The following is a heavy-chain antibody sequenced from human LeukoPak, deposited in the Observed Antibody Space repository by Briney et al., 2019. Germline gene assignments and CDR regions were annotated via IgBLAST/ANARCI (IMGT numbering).Heavy chain of an antibody. J-gene: IGHJ6*03. D-gene: IGHD3-10*02. CDR2: ISSSSSYI. Sequence: GGSLRLSCAASGFTFSSYSMNWVRQAPGKGLEWVSSISSSSSYIYYADSVKGRFTISRDNARNSLYLQMNSLRAEDTAVYYCARDSYFRAVYYYYYMDVWGKGTTVTVSS. CDR1: GFTFSSYS. CDR3: ARDSYFRAVYYYYYMDV. V-gene: IGHV3-21*01.